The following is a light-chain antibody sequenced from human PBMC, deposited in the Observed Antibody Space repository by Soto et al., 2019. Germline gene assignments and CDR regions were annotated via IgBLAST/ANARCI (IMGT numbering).Light chain of an antibody. J-gene: IGKJ5*01. CDR2: GAS. Sequence: IVWTQSPGTLSLSPGERATLSCMAIQSVTKYNLNWYQQKPGQAPRLLIYGASIRATGIPDRFSGSGSETDFTLTISRLEPEDFALYYCQQYGSAAPITFGQGTRLEI. V-gene: IGKV3-20*01. CDR1: QSVTKYN. CDR3: QQYGSAAPIT.